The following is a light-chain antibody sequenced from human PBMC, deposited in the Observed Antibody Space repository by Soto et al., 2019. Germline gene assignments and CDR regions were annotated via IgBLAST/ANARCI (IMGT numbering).Light chain of an antibody. V-gene: IGKV3-20*01. Sequence: EIVLTQSPATLSVSPGVGATLSCWASQPVSDKLAWYQQKPGQAPRLLIYGASSRATGIPDRFSGSGSGTDFTLTISRLEPEDFAVYYCQQYGSSPLTFGGGAKVDIK. CDR2: GAS. J-gene: IGKJ4*01. CDR3: QQYGSSPLT. CDR1: QPVSDK.